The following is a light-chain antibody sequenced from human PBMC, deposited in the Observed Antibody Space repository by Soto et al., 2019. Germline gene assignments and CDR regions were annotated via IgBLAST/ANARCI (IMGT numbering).Light chain of an antibody. V-gene: IGLV2-8*01. J-gene: IGLJ3*02. CDR1: SSDVGGYNY. CDR2: EVS. Sequence: QSALTQPPSASGSPGQSVTISCTGTSSDVGGYNYVSWYQQHPGKAPKLMIYEVSKRPSGVPDRFSGSNSGNTASLTVSGLQAEYEVDYYCSSYAGSNNFIVFGGGTKVTVL. CDR3: SSYAGSNNFIV.